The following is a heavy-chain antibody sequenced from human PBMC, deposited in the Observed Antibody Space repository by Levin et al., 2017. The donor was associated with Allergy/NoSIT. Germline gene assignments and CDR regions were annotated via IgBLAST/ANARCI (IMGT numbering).Heavy chain of an antibody. D-gene: IGHD2-15*01. CDR2: IDTAGDT. J-gene: IGHJ2*01. CDR3: ARSTHCSGGSCYNPNWYFDL. CDR1: GFTFSTYD. V-gene: IGHV3-13*01. Sequence: ASVKVSCAASGFTFSTYDMHWVRQVTGKGLEWVSAIDTAGDTYYPGSVKGRFTISRENAKNSFYLQMNSLRAGDTAVYYCARSTHCSGGSCYNPNWYFDLWGRGTLVTVSS.